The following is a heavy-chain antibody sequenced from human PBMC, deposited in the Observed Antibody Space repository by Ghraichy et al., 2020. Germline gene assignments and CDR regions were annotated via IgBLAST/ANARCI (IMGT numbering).Heavy chain of an antibody. J-gene: IGHJ4*02. Sequence: GGSLRLSCAASGFTFSSYWMSWVRQAPGKGLEWVANIKQDGSEKYYVDSVKGRFTISRDNAKNSLYLQMNSLRAEDTAVYYCARDWDIVVVPAAIGYWGQGTLVTVSS. V-gene: IGHV3-7*01. D-gene: IGHD2-2*02. CDR3: ARDWDIVVVPAAIGY. CDR1: GFTFSSYW. CDR2: IKQDGSEK.